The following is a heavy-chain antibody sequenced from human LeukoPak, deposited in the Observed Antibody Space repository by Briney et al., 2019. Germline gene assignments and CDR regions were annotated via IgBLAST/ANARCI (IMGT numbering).Heavy chain of an antibody. D-gene: IGHD3-10*01. CDR3: ASKAGILLWFGELLYRDNYFDY. CDR2: INHSGST. V-gene: IGHV4-34*01. Sequence: SETLSLTCAVYGGSFSGYYWSWIRQPPGKGLEWIGEINHSGSTNYNPSLKSRVTISVDTSKNQFSLKLSSVTAADTAVYYCASKAGILLWFGELLYRDNYFDYWGQGTLVTISS. CDR1: GGSFSGYY. J-gene: IGHJ4*02.